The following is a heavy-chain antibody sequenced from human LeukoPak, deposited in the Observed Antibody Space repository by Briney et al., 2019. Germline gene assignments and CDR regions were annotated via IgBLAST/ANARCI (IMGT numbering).Heavy chain of an antibody. V-gene: IGHV4-59*01. CDR1: GGSISSYY. CDR3: ARESFSRGWYGGAFGD. CDR2: IYYSGST. D-gene: IGHD6-19*01. Sequence: SETLSLTCTVSGGSISSYYWSWIRQPPGKGLEWIGYIYYSGSTNYNPSLKSRVTISVDTSKNQFSLKLSSVTAADTAVYYCARESFSRGWYGGAFGDWGRGTLVTVSS. J-gene: IGHJ4*02.